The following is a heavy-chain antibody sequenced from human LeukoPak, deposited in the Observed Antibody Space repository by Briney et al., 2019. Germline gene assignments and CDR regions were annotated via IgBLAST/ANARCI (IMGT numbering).Heavy chain of an antibody. J-gene: IGHJ4*02. Sequence: GGALRVSCAAPGCTFSSDAMSGGRQAPGEGLEWVSAIIGSGGRTYYADSVKGRFTISRDNSKNTLYLQMHSLRAEDTAVYYCAKDNFGSSSWTTVMYYFDYWGQGTLVTVSS. V-gene: IGHV3-23*01. CDR2: IIGSGGRT. CDR3: AKDNFGSSSWTTVMYYFDY. CDR1: GCTFSSDA. D-gene: IGHD6-13*01.